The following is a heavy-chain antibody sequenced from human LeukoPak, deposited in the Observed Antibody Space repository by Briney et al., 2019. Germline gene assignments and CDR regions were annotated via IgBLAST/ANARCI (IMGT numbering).Heavy chain of an antibody. V-gene: IGHV3-53*01. J-gene: IGHJ5*02. Sequence: GGSLRLSCAASGFSFSTYDLHWVRQAPGKGLEWVSGIYSSGDTYYADSVKGRFTISRDNSKNMLYLQMNGLRAEDTAVYYCARVIYGSGTYYKGWFDPWGQGTLVTVSS. D-gene: IGHD3-10*01. CDR1: GFSFSTYD. CDR3: ARVIYGSGTYYKGWFDP. CDR2: IYSSGDT.